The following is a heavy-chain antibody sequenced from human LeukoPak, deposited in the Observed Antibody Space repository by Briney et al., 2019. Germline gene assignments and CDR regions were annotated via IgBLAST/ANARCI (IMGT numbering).Heavy chain of an antibody. J-gene: IGHJ4*02. V-gene: IGHV3-64D*06. CDR1: GFTFSSYA. CDR2: ISSNGGST. D-gene: IGHD3-9*01. Sequence: GGSLRLSCSASGFTFSSYAMHWVRQAPGKGLEYVSAISSNGGSTYYADSVKGRFTISRDNSKNTLYLQMSSLGAEDTAVYYCVKGTDSRYYDILTGYPFDYWGQGTLVTVSS. CDR3: VKGTDSRYYDILTGYPFDY.